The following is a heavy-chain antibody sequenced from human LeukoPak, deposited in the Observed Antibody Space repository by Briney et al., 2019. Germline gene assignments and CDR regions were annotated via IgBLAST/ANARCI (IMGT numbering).Heavy chain of an antibody. CDR3: ARGSGYDFWSGYYPPRYYGMDV. Sequence: PSETLSLTCAVYGGSFSGYYWSWIRQPPGKGLEWIGEINHSGSTNYNPSLKSRVTISVDTSKNQFSLKLSSVTAADTAVYYCARGSGYDFWSGYYPPRYYGMDVWGQGTTVTVSS. CDR1: GGSFSGYY. J-gene: IGHJ6*02. V-gene: IGHV4-34*01. D-gene: IGHD3-3*01. CDR2: INHSGST.